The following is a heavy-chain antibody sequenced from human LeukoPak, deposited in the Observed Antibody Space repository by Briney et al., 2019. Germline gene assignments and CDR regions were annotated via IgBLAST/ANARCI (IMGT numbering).Heavy chain of an antibody. V-gene: IGHV4-30-4*07. CDR2: IYYSGST. Sequence: PSETLSLTCAVSGGSISSGGYSWSWIRQPPGKGLEWIGYIYYSGSTYYNPSLKSRVTISVDTSKNQFSLKLSSVTAADTAVYYCGRGVHYYYYCMDVWGKGTTVTVPS. D-gene: IGHD3-10*01. CDR3: GRGVHYYYYCMDV. J-gene: IGHJ6*03. CDR1: GGSISSGGYS.